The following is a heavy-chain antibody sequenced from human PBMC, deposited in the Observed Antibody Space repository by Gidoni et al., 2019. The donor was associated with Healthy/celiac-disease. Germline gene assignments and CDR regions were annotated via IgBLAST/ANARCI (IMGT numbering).Heavy chain of an antibody. CDR1: GGTFSSYA. J-gene: IGHJ4*02. D-gene: IGHD2-2*01. Sequence: QVQLVQSGAEVKKPGSSVKVSCKASGGTFSSYAISWVRQAPGQGLEWMGGIIPICGTANYAQKFQGRVTITADESTSTAYMELSSLRSEDTAVYYCALDIVVVPAARYYFDYWGQGTLVTVSS. CDR2: IIPICGTA. V-gene: IGHV1-69*19. CDR3: ALDIVVVPAARYYFDY.